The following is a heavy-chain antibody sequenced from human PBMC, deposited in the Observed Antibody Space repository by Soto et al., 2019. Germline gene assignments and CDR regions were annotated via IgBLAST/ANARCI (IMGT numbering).Heavy chain of an antibody. D-gene: IGHD3-3*01. V-gene: IGHV1-18*01. CDR1: GYTFTSYG. J-gene: IGHJ6*02. CDR2: ISAYNGNR. Sequence: QVQLVQSGAEVKKPGASVKVSCKASGYTFTSYGISWVRQAPGQGLERMGWISAYNGNRNYAQKLQGRVTMTTDTSTSTAYMELRSLRSDYTAVYYCARVLVGVVIPHYSYYGMDVWGQGTTVTVSS. CDR3: ARVLVGVVIPHYSYYGMDV.